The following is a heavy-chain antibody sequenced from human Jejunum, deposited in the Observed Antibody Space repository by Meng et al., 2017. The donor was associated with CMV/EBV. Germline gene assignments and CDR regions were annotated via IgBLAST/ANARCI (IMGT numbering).Heavy chain of an antibody. Sequence: SCAASGFSFSSYEMNWVRQAPGKGLEWVSYISYSGSTVYYADSVKGRFTISRDNAKNSLSLQMNSLRAEDTALYYCATRGQAPANWGQGTLVTVSS. CDR3: ATRGQAPAN. J-gene: IGHJ4*02. CDR1: GFSFSSYE. V-gene: IGHV3-48*03. CDR2: ISYSGSTV.